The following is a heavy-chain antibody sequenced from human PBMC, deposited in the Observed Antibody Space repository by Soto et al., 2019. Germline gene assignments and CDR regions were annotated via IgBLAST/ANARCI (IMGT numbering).Heavy chain of an antibody. V-gene: IGHV4-39*01. Sequence: QLQLQESGPGLVKPSETLSLTCTVSGGSISSTSFFWGWVRQFPGKGLEWIGNIYYTGGSYYSPSLKSRVSRSVATSKNQFFLSLRSVTAADTAVYYCARHEGSNNWFDPWGQGTLVTVSS. CDR3: ARHEGSNNWFDP. J-gene: IGHJ5*02. D-gene: IGHD3-10*01. CDR1: GGSISSTSFF. CDR2: IYYTGGS.